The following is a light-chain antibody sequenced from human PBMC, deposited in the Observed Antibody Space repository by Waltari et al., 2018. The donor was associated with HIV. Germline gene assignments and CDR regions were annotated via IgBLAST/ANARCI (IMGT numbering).Light chain of an antibody. CDR3: QVFENSRDQA. V-gene: IGLV3-21*01. CDR1: NIGDKQ. Sequence: YVLPPPPSVSVAPGKTATITCGGNNIGDKQVTWYQQKSGQAPVLVIYDDKLRPSGIPARISGSNSGGTATLTISGVEVGDEAEYYCQVFENSRDQAFGTGTKVTVL. J-gene: IGLJ1*01. CDR2: DDK.